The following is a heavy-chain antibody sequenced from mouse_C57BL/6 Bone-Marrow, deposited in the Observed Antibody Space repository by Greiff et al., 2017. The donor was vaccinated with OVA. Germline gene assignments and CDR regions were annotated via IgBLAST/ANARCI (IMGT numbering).Heavy chain of an antibody. Sequence: EVHLVESEGGLVQPGSSMKLSCTASGFPFSDYYMAWVRQVPEKGLEWVANINYDGSSTYYLDSLKSRFIISRDNAKNILYLQMSSLKSEDTATYYCAREIYRSFDYWGQGTTLTVSS. V-gene: IGHV5-16*01. CDR3: AREIYRSFDY. CDR2: INYDGSST. J-gene: IGHJ2*01. D-gene: IGHD2-1*01. CDR1: GFPFSDYY.